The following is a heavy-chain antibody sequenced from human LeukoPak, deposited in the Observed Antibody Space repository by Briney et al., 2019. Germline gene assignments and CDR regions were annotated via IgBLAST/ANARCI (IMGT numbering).Heavy chain of an antibody. CDR2: IYYSGST. J-gene: IGHJ3*02. V-gene: IGHV4-59*01. Sequence: PSETLSLTCTVSGGSIGSYYWSWIRQPPGKGLEWIGYIYYSGSTNYNPSLKSRVTISVDTSKNQFSLKLSSVTAADTAVYYCARDPTMIGLGDAFDIWGQGTMVTVSS. CDR3: ARDPTMIGLGDAFDI. CDR1: GGSIGSYY. D-gene: IGHD3-22*01.